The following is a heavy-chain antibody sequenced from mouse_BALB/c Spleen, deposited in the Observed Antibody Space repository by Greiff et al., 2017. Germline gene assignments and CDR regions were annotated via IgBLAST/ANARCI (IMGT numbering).Heavy chain of an antibody. Sequence: EVKLMESGGGLVKPGGSLKLSCAASGFTFSDYYMYWVRQTPEKRLEWVATISDGGSYTYYPDSVKGRFTISRDNAKNNLYLQMSSLKSEDTAMYYCARGHYYGSSYEWFAYWGQGTLVTVSA. J-gene: IGHJ3*01. D-gene: IGHD1-1*01. V-gene: IGHV5-4*02. CDR1: GFTFSDYY. CDR2: ISDGGSYT. CDR3: ARGHYYGSSYEWFAY.